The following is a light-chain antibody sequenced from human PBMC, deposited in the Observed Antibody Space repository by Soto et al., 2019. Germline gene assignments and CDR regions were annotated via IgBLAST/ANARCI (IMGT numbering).Light chain of an antibody. J-gene: IGKJ5*01. V-gene: IGKV1-6*01. Sequence: AIQMTQSPSSLSASVGDRVTITCRASQDIKNDLVWYQQKPGKAPNVLIYSTSTLQGGVPSRFSGLGSGTNFTLTISSLQPEDFATYYCLQDYNYPFAFGQGTRLEIK. CDR1: QDIKND. CDR3: LQDYNYPFA. CDR2: STS.